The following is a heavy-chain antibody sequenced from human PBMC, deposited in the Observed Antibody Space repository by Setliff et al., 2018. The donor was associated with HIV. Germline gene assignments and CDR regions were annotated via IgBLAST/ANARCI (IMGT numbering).Heavy chain of an antibody. J-gene: IGHJ6*03. CDR3: ASSSWYYYYYYYLDA. CDR1: GGSISNFY. CDR2: IYTSGST. Sequence: PSETLSLTCTVSGGSISNFYWSWIRQPPGKGLEWIGYIYTSGSTSYNPSLKSRVTMSVDTSKNQFSLRLSSVTAADTAVYFCASSSWYYYYYYYLDAWGKGTTVTVSS. D-gene: IGHD6-13*01. V-gene: IGHV4-4*09.